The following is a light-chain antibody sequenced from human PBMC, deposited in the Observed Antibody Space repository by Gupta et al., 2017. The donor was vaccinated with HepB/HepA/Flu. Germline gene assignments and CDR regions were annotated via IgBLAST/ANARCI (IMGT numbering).Light chain of an antibody. V-gene: IGKV4-1*01. CDR1: QNVLHSNNKDF. Sequence: DIVMTQSPDSLAVSLGERATINCKSSQNVLHSNNKDFLAWYQQKPGHPPKLLISWASTRESGVPDRFSGSGSGTDFTLTISSLQAEDVAVYYCQQYYDTPITFGQGTRLEIK. J-gene: IGKJ5*01. CDR2: WAS. CDR3: QQYYDTPIT.